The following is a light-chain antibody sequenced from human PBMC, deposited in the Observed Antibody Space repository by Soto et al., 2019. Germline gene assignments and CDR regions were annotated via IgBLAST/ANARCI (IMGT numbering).Light chain of an antibody. J-gene: IGKJ3*01. CDR2: GAS. CDR1: QSVSSSY. Sequence: EIVLTQSPGTLSLSPGERATLSCRASQSVSSSYLAWYQQKPGQAPRLLIYGASNRATGIPDRFSGSGSGTDFTRTISRLEPEDFAVYYCQRYGNSPPFTFGPGTKVDIE. V-gene: IGKV3-20*01. CDR3: QRYGNSPPFT.